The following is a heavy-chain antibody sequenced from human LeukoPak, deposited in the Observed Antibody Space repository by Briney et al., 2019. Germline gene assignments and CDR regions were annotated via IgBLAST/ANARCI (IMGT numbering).Heavy chain of an antibody. CDR3: ARERNYYDNSGYGGAFDI. V-gene: IGHV5-51*03. Sequence: MSGESLKISCKGSGYSFTSYWIGWVRQMPGKGLEWMGIIYPGDSDTRYSPSFQGQVTISADKSISTAYLQWSSLKASDTAMYYCARERNYYDNSGYGGAFDIWGQGTMVTVSS. CDR1: GYSFTSYW. D-gene: IGHD3-22*01. J-gene: IGHJ3*02. CDR2: IYPGDSDT.